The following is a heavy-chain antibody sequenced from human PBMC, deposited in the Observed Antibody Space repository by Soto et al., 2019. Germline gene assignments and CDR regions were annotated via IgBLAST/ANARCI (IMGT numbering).Heavy chain of an antibody. Sequence: SETLSLTCAVYGGSFSDYYWSWIRQPPGKGLEWIGYIYYSGSTYYNPSLKSRVTISVDTSKNQFSLKLSSVTAADTAVYYCARVGGFGATTIDYWGQGTLVTVSS. CDR2: IYYSGST. D-gene: IGHD3-10*01. CDR1: GGSFSDYY. CDR3: ARVGGFGATTIDY. J-gene: IGHJ4*02. V-gene: IGHV4-30-4*01.